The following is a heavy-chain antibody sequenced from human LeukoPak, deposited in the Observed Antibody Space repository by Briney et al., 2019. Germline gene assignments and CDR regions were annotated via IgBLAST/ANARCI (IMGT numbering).Heavy chain of an antibody. CDR1: EFDFSSHA. D-gene: IGHD3-3*01. CDR3: ARDGFLEWLSRNYYYYGMDV. Sequence: GGSLRLSCAASEFDFSSHAMTWVRQAPGKGLEWVSAISISGSKTYYADSVKGRFTISRDNSKNTLYLQMNSLRAEDTAVYYCARDGFLEWLSRNYYYYGMDVWGQGTTVTVSS. CDR2: ISISGSKT. V-gene: IGHV3-23*01. J-gene: IGHJ6*02.